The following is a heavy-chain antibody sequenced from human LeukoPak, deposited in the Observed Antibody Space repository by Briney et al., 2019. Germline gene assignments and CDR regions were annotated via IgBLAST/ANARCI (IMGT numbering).Heavy chain of an antibody. CDR1: GFTFSSYS. V-gene: IGHV3-21*01. CDR2: ISSSSSYI. Sequence: PGGSLRLSCAASGFTFSSYSMNGVRRAPGKGLEWVSSISSSSSYIYYADSVKGRFTISRDNAKNSLYLQMNSLRAEDTAVYYCAREWYDWAAFDIWGQGTMVAVS. CDR3: AREWYDWAAFDI. D-gene: IGHD1-1*01. J-gene: IGHJ3*02.